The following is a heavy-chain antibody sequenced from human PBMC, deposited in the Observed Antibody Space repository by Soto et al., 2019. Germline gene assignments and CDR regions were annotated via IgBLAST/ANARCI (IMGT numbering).Heavy chain of an antibody. V-gene: IGHV3-21*01. D-gene: IGHD3-3*01. J-gene: IGHJ5*02. CDR2: ISSSSSYI. Sequence: PGGSLRLSCAASGFTFSSYSMNWVRQAPGKGLEWVSSISSSSSYIYYADSVKGRFTISRDNAKNSLYLQMNSLRAEDTAVYYCARTYYDFWSGYYTGWFDPWGQGTLVTV. CDR3: ARTYYDFWSGYYTGWFDP. CDR1: GFTFSSYS.